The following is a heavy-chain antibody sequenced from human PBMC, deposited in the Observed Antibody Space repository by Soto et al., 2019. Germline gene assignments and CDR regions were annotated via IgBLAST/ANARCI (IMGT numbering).Heavy chain of an antibody. Sequence: QVQLVQSGAEVKKPGASVKVSCKVSGYTLTELSMHWVRQAPGKGLEWMGGFDHEDGETIYAQKFQGRVTMTEDTFTDTAYMELSSLRSEDTAVDYCATADSNHDAFDIWGQGTMVAVSS. CDR3: ATADSNHDAFDI. CDR2: FDHEDGET. V-gene: IGHV1-24*01. D-gene: IGHD4-4*01. J-gene: IGHJ3*02. CDR1: GYTLTELS.